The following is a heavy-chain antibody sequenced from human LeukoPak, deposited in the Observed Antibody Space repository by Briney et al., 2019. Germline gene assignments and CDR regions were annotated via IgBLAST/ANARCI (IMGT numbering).Heavy chain of an antibody. D-gene: IGHD6-13*01. V-gene: IGHV1-69*13. CDR1: GGTFSSYA. CDR2: IIPIFGTA. CDR3: ARTPAAGTSRGDYYFDY. Sequence: SVKVSCKASGGTFSSYAISWVRQAPGQGLEWMGGIIPIFGTANYAQKFQGRITITADESTSTAYMERSSLRSEDTAVYYCARTPAAGTSRGDYYFDYWGQGTLVTVSS. J-gene: IGHJ4*02.